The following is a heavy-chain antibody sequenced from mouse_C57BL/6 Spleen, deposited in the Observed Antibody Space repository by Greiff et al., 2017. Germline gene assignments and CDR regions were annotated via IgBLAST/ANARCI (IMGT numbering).Heavy chain of an antibody. Sequence: EVQLQQSGAELVRPGSSVKMSCKTSGYTFTSYGINWVKQRPGQGLEWIGYIYIGNGYTEYNEKFKGKATLTSDTSSSTAYMQLSSLTSEDSAIYFCARAQFYYYGSSNAMDYWGQGTSVTVSS. J-gene: IGHJ4*01. CDR3: ARAQFYYYGSSNAMDY. D-gene: IGHD1-1*01. CDR2: IYIGNGYT. V-gene: IGHV1-58*01. CDR1: GYTFTSYG.